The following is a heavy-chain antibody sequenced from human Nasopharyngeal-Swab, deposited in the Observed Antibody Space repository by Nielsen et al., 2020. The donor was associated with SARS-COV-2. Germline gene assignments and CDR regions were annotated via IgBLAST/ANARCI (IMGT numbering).Heavy chain of an antibody. V-gene: IGHV3-73*01. CDR2: IRSKANSYAT. D-gene: IGHD4-11*01. CDR1: GFTFSGSA. CDR3: AKDLNSNFLNYMDV. Sequence: GESLKISCAASGFTFSGSAMHWVRQASGKGLEWVGRIRSKANSYATAYAASVKGRFTISRDDSKNTAYLQMNSLKAEDTAAYYCAKDLNSNFLNYMDVWGKGTTVSVSS. J-gene: IGHJ6*03.